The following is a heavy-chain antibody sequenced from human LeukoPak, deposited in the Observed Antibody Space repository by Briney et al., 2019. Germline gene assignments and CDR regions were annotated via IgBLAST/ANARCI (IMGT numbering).Heavy chain of an antibody. D-gene: IGHD2-15*01. CDR1: GGSFSGYY. J-gene: IGHJ1*01. CDR2: IYYSGIT. Sequence: KASETLSLTCAVYGGSFSGYYWSWIRQPPGKGLEWIGYIYYSGITNYNPSLKSRVTISVDTSRNQFSLKLSSVTAADTAVYYCARHFTLPSSGLVGGWSQPQLYFHHWGQGTLVTVSS. CDR3: ARHFTLPSSGLVGGWSQPQLYFHH. V-gene: IGHV4-59*08.